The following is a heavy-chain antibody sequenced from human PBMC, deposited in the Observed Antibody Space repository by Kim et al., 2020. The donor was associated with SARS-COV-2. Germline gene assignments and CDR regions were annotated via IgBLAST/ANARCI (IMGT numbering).Heavy chain of an antibody. J-gene: IGHJ4*02. CDR2: IIPILGIA. Sequence: SVKVSCKASGGTFSSYAISWVRQAPGQGLEWMGRIIPILGIANYAQKFQGRVTITADKSTSTAYMELSSLRSEDTAVYYCAREVEYGGDILTGYPLRGIFDYWGQGTLVTVSS. V-gene: IGHV1-69*04. CDR3: AREVEYGGDILTGYPLRGIFDY. D-gene: IGHD3-9*01. CDR1: GGTFSSYA.